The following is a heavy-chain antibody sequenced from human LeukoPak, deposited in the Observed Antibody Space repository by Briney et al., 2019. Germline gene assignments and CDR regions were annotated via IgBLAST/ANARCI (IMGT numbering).Heavy chain of an antibody. CDR2: IYPGDSDT. J-gene: IGHJ3*02. Sequence: PGESLKISCKGSGYSFTSYWIGWVRQMPGKGLEWMGIIYPGDSDTRYSPSFQGQVTISADKSISTAYLQWSSLKASDTAMYYCARRGSLDANWNDPAFDIWGQGTMVTVSS. D-gene: IGHD1-20*01. CDR1: GYSFTSYW. CDR3: ARRGSLDANWNDPAFDI. V-gene: IGHV5-51*01.